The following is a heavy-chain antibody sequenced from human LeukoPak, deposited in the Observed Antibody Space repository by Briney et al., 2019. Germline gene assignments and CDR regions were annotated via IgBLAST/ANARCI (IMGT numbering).Heavy chain of an antibody. CDR2: ISWDGGST. V-gene: IGHV3-43D*03. Sequence: PGGSLRLSCAASGFTFYDYAMHWVRQAPGKGLEWVSLISWDGGSTYYADSVKGRFTISRDNSKNSLYLQMNSLRAEDTALYYCAKDMGEAARPHNHFDYWGQGTLVTVSS. CDR3: AKDMGEAARPHNHFDY. D-gene: IGHD6-6*01. CDR1: GFTFYDYA. J-gene: IGHJ4*02.